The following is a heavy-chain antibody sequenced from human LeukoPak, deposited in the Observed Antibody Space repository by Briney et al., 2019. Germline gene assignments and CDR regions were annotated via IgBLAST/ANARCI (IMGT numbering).Heavy chain of an antibody. CDR1: GFSISSDDC. Sequence: SETLSLTCLVSGFSISSDDCWGWIRPPPGKGLAWIGSISNRGSPDYNPSLKSRVTMSVDTPNNHFSLRLSSVTAADTAVYYCVRDGGFYYTASPNSWFDPWGQGTLVTVSS. CDR3: VRDGGFYYTASPNSWFDP. D-gene: IGHD2-15*01. J-gene: IGHJ5*02. V-gene: IGHV4-38-2*02. CDR2: ISNRGSP.